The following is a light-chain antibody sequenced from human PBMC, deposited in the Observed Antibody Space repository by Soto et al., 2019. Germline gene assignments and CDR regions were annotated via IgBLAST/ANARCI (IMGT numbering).Light chain of an antibody. V-gene: IGKV1-27*01. CDR3: QKYNSAPRT. CDR2: DAS. CDR1: QNINNW. J-gene: IGKJ4*01. Sequence: DIQMTQSPSTLSASIGDRVTITCRASQNINNWIAWYQQKPGKAPKFLIYDASTLQAGVPSRFSGSGSGTDFTLTISSLQPEDVAAYYCQKYNSAPRTFGGGTKVDIK.